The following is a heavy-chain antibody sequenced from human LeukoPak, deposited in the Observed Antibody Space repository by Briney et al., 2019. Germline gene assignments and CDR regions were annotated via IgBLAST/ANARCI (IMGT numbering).Heavy chain of an antibody. CDR1: GFTFSSYE. V-gene: IGHV3-48*03. Sequence: GGSLRLSCAASGFTFSSYEMNWVRQAPGKGLEWVSYISSSGGTIYYADSVKGRFTISRDNAKNSLYLQMNSLRAEDTAVYYCARVKEVATGFDYWGQGTLVTVSS. J-gene: IGHJ4*02. CDR2: ISSSGGTI. CDR3: ARVKEVATGFDY. D-gene: IGHD5-24*01.